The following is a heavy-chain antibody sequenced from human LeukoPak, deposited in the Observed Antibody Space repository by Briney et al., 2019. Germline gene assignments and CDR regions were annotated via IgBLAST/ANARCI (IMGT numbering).Heavy chain of an antibody. CDR3: AREPAECYYDSSAFDY. D-gene: IGHD3-22*01. V-gene: IGHV3-48*04. CDR2: ISSSSVTI. J-gene: IGHJ4*01. Sequence: GGSLRLSCAASGFTFSSYSMNWVRQAPGKGLEWVSYISSSSVTIFYADSVKGRFTISRDNAKNSLYLQMNSLRAEDSAVYYCAREPAECYYDSSAFDYWGQGTLVTVSS. CDR1: GFTFSSYS.